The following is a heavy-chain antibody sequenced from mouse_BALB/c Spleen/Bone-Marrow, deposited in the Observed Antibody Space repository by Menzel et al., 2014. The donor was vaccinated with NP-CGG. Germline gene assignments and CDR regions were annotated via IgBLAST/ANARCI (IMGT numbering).Heavy chain of an antibody. D-gene: IGHD2-4*01. CDR2: IFPGDGST. CDR1: GYTFTSYD. J-gene: IGHJ3*01. CDR3: ARRVYYDYDGGAWFAY. V-gene: IGHV1S56*01. Sequence: VQLQQSGAELVKPGASVKLSCKASGYTFTSYDINWVRQRPEQGLEWIGWIFPGDGSTKYNEKFKGKATQTTDKSSSTAYMQLSRLTSEDSAVYFCARRVYYDYDGGAWFAYWGQGTLVTVSA.